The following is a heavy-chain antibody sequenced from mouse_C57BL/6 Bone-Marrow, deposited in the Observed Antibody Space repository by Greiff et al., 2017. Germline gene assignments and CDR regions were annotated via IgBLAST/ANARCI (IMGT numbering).Heavy chain of an antibody. D-gene: IGHD1-1*01. J-gene: IGHJ2*01. CDR3: ARRGYYYGSSFYFDY. Sequence: EVQVVESGGDLVKPGGSLKLSCAASGFTFSSYGMSWVRQTPDKRLEWVATISSGGSYTYYPDSVKGRFTISRDNAKNTLYLQMSSLKYEDTAMYYCARRGYYYGSSFYFDYWGQGTTLTVSS. V-gene: IGHV5-6*01. CDR1: GFTFSSYG. CDR2: ISSGGSYT.